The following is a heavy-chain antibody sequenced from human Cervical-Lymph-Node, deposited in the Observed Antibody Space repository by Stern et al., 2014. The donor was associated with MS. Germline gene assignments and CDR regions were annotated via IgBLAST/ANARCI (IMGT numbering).Heavy chain of an antibody. V-gene: IGHV1-46*01. Sequence: VQLGESGAEVKKPGASVKVSCMASGYSSTSYFINWVRQAPGQGLEWMGIINPSAGNTNYAQKFQGRVVMTSDTSTGTVYMELSSLRSEDTAVYYCARDEGADYWGQGTLVTVSS. CDR2: INPSAGNT. CDR1: GYSSTSYF. J-gene: IGHJ4*02. CDR3: ARDEGADY.